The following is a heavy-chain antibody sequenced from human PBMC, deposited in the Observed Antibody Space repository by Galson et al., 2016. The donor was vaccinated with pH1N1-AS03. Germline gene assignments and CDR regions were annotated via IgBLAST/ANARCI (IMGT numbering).Heavy chain of an antibody. CDR2: IYPGASDT. V-gene: IGHV5-51*01. Sequence: QSGAEVKKPGESLKISCKTSGYIFTSYWVAWVRHMPGKGLEWMGIIYPGASDTRYSPSFQGQVTISADRSINTAYLQWSSLMASDTAIYYCARQVRDGYNDYFDYWGQGTLVTVSS. J-gene: IGHJ4*02. CDR3: ARQVRDGYNDYFDY. D-gene: IGHD5-24*01. CDR1: GYIFTSYW.